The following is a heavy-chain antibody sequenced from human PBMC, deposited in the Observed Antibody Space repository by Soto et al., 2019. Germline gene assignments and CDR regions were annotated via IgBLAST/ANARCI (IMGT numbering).Heavy chain of an antibody. V-gene: IGHV3-53*01. CDR1: GFTVSSNY. CDR2: IYSGGST. CDR3: AREGAYSGYDTVFDY. J-gene: IGHJ4*02. D-gene: IGHD5-12*01. Sequence: VGSLRLSCAASGFTVSSNYMSWVRQAPGKGLEWVSVIYSGGSTYYADSVKGRFTTSRDNSKNTLYLQMNSLRAEDTAVYYCAREGAYSGYDTVFDYWGQGTLVTVSS.